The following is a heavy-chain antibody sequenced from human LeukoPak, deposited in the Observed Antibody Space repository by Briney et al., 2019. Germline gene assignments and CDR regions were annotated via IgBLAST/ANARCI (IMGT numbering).Heavy chain of an antibody. D-gene: IGHD1-26*01. CDR3: AREDSGSLGHAFDI. CDR2: ISSSSSYI. J-gene: IGHJ3*02. Sequence: KPGGSLRLSCAASGFTFSSYSMNWVRQAPGKGLEWVSSISSSSSYIYYADSVKGRLTISRDNAKNSLYLQMNSLRAEDTAVYYCAREDSGSLGHAFDIWGQGTMVTVSS. V-gene: IGHV3-21*01. CDR1: GFTFSSYS.